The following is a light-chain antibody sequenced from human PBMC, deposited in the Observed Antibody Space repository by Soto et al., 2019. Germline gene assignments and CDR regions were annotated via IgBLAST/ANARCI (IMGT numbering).Light chain of an antibody. CDR3: QQRSNWPPGFT. CDR2: DAS. J-gene: IGKJ3*01. CDR1: QSVSSY. Sequence: EIVLTQSPATLSLSPGERATLSCRASQSVSSYLAWYQQKPGQAPRLLIYDASNRATGIPARFSGSGSGTAFTLTISSLEPEDCAVYYCQQRSNWPPGFTFGPGTKVDIK. V-gene: IGKV3-11*01.